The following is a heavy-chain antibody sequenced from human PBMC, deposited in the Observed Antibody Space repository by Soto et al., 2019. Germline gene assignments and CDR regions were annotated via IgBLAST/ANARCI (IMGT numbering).Heavy chain of an antibody. Sequence: SGPRLVNRTETLAISCSFSGFALSTSGVGVGWIRQPPGKALEWLALIYWDDDKRYSPSLKSRLTITKDTSKNQVVLTMTNMDPVDTATYYCAPARGWWYVHLGEGTLVTVS. V-gene: IGHV2-5*02. D-gene: IGHD6-19*01. CDR2: IYWDDDK. CDR1: GFALSTSGVG. CDR3: APARGWWYVH. J-gene: IGHJ5*02.